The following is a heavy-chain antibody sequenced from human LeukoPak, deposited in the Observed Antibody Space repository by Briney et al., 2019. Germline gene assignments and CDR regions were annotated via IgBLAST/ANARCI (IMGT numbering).Heavy chain of an antibody. D-gene: IGHD3-16*01. CDR2: ISAYNGNT. CDR3: AREEGGTYYDYVWGSPPSYYFDY. V-gene: IGHV1-18*01. J-gene: IGHJ4*02. Sequence: GASVKVSCKASGYTFTSYGISWVRQAPGQGLEWMGWISAYNGNTNYAQKLQGRVTMTTDTSTSTAYMELRSLRSDDTAAYYCAREEGGTYYDYVWGSPPSYYFDYWGQGTLVTVSS. CDR1: GYTFTSYG.